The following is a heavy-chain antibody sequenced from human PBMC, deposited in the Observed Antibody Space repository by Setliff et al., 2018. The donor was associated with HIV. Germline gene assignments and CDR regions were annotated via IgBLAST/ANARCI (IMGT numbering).Heavy chain of an antibody. D-gene: IGHD3-10*01. CDR1: GYNFTSYA. CDR2: INTGNGNT. Sequence: ASVKVSCKASGYNFTSYAMHWVRQAPGQRLEWMGWINTGNGNTKYSQRFQGRVTITRDTSASTAYMELSSLRSEDTAMYYCARGVTLVRGGRGDIWGQGTMVTVSS. V-gene: IGHV1-3*04. J-gene: IGHJ3*02. CDR3: ARGVTLVRGGRGDI.